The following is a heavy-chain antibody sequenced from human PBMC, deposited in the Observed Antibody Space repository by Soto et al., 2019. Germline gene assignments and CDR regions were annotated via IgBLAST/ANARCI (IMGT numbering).Heavy chain of an antibody. D-gene: IGHD6-6*01. CDR1: GYTLTELS. Sequence: ASVTGSCTVSGYTLTELSMHWVRQDPGKGLEWMGGFDPEDGETIYAQKFQGRVTMTEDTSTDTAYMELSSLRSEDTAVYYCATVVAARLVDYYYGMDVWGQGTTVTVS. CDR3: ATVVAARLVDYYYGMDV. V-gene: IGHV1-24*01. CDR2: FDPEDGET. J-gene: IGHJ6*02.